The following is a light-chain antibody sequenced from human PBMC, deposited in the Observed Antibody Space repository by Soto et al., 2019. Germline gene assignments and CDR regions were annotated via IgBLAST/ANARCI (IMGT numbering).Light chain of an antibody. V-gene: IGKV3-20*01. CDR3: QQYGSSRSIT. Sequence: DIVLTQSPGTLSLSPGERATLSCRASQSVRSNYLAWYQQKPGQAPRPLIYGASSRATGIPDRFSASGSGTDFTLIINRLEPEDFAVYYCQQYGSSRSITFGQGTRLEIK. J-gene: IGKJ5*01. CDR2: GAS. CDR1: QSVRSNY.